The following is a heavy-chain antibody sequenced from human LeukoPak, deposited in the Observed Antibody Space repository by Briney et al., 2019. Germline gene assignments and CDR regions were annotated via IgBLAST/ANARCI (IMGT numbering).Heavy chain of an antibody. D-gene: IGHD3-9*01. V-gene: IGHV3-53*01. CDR2: IYSGGTT. CDR1: GFAVSSNY. CDR3: ARGHYDILTGFHY. J-gene: IGHJ4*02. Sequence: PGGSLRLSCAASGFAVSSNYMSWLRQAPGEGLEWVSVIYSGGTTYYADSVKGRFTISRDNSKNTVYLQMNSLRAEDTAVYYCARGHYDILTGFHYWGQGTLVTVSS.